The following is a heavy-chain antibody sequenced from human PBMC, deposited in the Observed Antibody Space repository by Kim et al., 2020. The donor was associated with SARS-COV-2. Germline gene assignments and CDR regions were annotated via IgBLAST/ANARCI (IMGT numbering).Heavy chain of an antibody. V-gene: IGHV1-24*01. D-gene: IGHD3-22*01. CDR2: FDPEDGDT. CDR1: GYTLTELS. CDR3: ATLDSSGYYKEYYFDY. Sequence: ASVKVSCKVSGYTLTELSMHWVRQAPGKGLEWMGGFDPEDGDTIYAQKFQGRVTMTEDTSTDTAYMDLSSLRSEDTAVYYCATLDSSGYYKEYYFDYWGQGTLVTVSS. J-gene: IGHJ4*02.